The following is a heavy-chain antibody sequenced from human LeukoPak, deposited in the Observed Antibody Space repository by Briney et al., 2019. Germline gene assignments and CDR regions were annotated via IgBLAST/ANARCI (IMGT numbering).Heavy chain of an antibody. J-gene: IGHJ4*02. CDR3: ARLYSSSG. CDR2: IYHSGST. CDR1: GYSISSGYY. D-gene: IGHD6-13*01. Sequence: SETLSLTCTVSGYSISSGYYWGWIRQPPGKGLEWIGSIYHSGSTYYNPSLKSRVTISVDTSKNQFSLKLSSVTAADTAVYYCARLYSSSGWGQGTLVTVSS. V-gene: IGHV4-38-2*02.